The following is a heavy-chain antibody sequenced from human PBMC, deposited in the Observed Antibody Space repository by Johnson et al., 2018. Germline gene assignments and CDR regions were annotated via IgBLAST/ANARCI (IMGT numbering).Heavy chain of an antibody. V-gene: IGHV3-73*02. D-gene: IGHD3-22*01. CDR1: GFTFSGST. J-gene: IGHJ3*02. CDR3: TRPTHYDDISGSYPLSFDI. Sequence: EVQLLESGGGLVQPGGSLKLSCAASGFTFSGSTIHWVRQASGIGLEWVGRIRSKANNYATAFAASLKGRVSMSRDDAKNTAYLQMKSLKTDDTAVYYCTRPTHYDDISGSYPLSFDIWCQGTLVAVSS. CDR2: IRSKANNYAT.